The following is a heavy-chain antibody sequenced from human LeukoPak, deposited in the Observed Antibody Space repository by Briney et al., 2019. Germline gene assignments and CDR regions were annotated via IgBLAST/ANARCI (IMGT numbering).Heavy chain of an antibody. CDR2: IRYDGSNK. D-gene: IGHD2-2*01. V-gene: IGHV3-30*02. CDR1: GFTFSSYG. J-gene: IGHJ5*02. Sequence: GGSLRLSCAASGFTFSSYGMHWVRQAPGKGLELVAFIRYDGSNKYYADSVKGRFTISRDNSKNTLYLQMNSLRAEDTAVYYCAKLAVVVPAASRFDPWGQGTLVTVSS. CDR3: AKLAVVVPAASRFDP.